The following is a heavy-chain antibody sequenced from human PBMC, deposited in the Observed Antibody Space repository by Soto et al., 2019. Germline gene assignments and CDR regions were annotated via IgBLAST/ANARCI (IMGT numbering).Heavy chain of an antibody. J-gene: IGHJ4*02. CDR1: GYTFTGYY. CDR3: ATQRDYGDYGAFDY. CDR2: INPNSGGT. D-gene: IGHD4-17*01. Sequence: GASVKVSCKASGYTFTGYYMHWVRQAPGQGLEWMGWINPNSGGTNYAQKFQGWVTMTRDTSISKAYMELSRLRSDDTAVYYCATQRDYGDYGAFDYWGQGTLVTVSS. V-gene: IGHV1-2*04.